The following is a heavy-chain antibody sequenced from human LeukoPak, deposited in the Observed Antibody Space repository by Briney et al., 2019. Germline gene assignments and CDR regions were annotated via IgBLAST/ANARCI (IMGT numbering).Heavy chain of an antibody. CDR2: ISVSGGST. J-gene: IGHJ4*02. V-gene: IGHV3-23*01. D-gene: IGHD2-21*01. Sequence: GGSLRLSCLASGFTFSSYVMNWVRQTPGKGLEWVSSISVSGGSTFYADSVKGRFTISRDNSKNILYLQLNGLRTEDTALYYCAKDRLLNCRGDCYIFDYWGQGTLVTVSS. CDR1: GFTFSSYV. CDR3: AKDRLLNCRGDCYIFDY.